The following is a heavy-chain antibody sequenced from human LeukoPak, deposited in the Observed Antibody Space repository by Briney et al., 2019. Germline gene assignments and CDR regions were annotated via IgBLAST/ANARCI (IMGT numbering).Heavy chain of an antibody. D-gene: IGHD2/OR15-2a*01. Sequence: GGSLRLSCAASGFTFSSYAMHWVRQAPGKGLEGVAVISYDGSNKYYADSVQGRFTISRDNSKNTLSLQMNSLRAEATAVYYCARDLKKALSFTESKSYFDYWGQGTLVTVSS. CDR1: GFTFSSYA. CDR2: ISYDGSNK. CDR3: ARDLKKALSFTESKSYFDY. V-gene: IGHV3-30-3*01. J-gene: IGHJ4*02.